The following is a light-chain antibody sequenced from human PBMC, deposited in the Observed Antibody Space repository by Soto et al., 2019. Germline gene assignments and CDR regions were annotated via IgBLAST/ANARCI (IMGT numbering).Light chain of an antibody. Sequence: DIQMTQSPSSLSASVGDRVTXTCXASQNIRIYLNWFQQKPGKAPNLLIYGASSLQSGVPSRFSGSRSGTDFTLTINSLQPEDFAVYYCQQTYNSPLTFGQGTKVDIK. CDR2: GAS. J-gene: IGKJ1*01. CDR3: QQTYNSPLT. CDR1: QNIRIY. V-gene: IGKV1-39*01.